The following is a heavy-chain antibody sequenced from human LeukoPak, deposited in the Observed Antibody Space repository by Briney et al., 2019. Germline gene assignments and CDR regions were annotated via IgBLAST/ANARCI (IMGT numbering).Heavy chain of an antibody. CDR3: ARVCFPPDRWNDVQIDF. J-gene: IGHJ4*02. CDR1: GYSFSDYY. Sequence: GASVKVSCKASGYSFSDYYLHWVRQAPGQGLEWMGWINPNDGTTDYAQNFQGRVTMTRDTSSSTAYMGLSRLRSDDTAVYYCARVCFPPDRWNDVQIDFWGQGTLVTVSS. D-gene: IGHD1-1*01. V-gene: IGHV1-2*02. CDR2: INPNDGTT.